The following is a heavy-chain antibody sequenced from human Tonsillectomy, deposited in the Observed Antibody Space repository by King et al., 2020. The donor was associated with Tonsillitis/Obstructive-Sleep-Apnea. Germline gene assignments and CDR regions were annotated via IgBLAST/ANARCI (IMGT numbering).Heavy chain of an antibody. CDR1: GGSFSGFY. V-gene: IGHV4-34*01. J-gene: IGHJ5*01. Sequence: VQLQQWGAGLLKPSETLSLTCAVYGGSFSGFYWTWSRQPPGKGLEWIGEITHSGGNRYNPSLKSRVTISTDSSKNQFSLNLSSVTAADTAVYYCARGDLLTGYYASTDFDSWGQGTLVTVSS. D-gene: IGHD3-9*01. CDR2: ITHSGGN. CDR3: ARGDLLTGYYASTDFDS.